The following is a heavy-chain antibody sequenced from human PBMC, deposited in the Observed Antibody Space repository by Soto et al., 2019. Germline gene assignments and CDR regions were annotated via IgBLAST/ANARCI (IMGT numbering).Heavy chain of an antibody. CDR3: ARDGSGDAVDDY. V-gene: IGHV3-21*01. CDR2: ISSSSSYI. J-gene: IGHJ4*02. CDR1: GFTFXSYS. Sequence: PGGSLRLSCAASGFTFXSYSMNWVRQAPGKGLEWVSSISSSSSYIYYADSVKGRFTISRDNAKNSLYLQMNSLRAEDTAVYYCARDGSGDAVDDYWGQGTLVTVSS. D-gene: IGHD5-12*01.